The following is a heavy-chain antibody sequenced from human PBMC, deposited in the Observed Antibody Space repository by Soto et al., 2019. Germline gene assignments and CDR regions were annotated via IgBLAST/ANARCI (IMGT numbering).Heavy chain of an antibody. V-gene: IGHV1-2*04. Sequence: ASVKVCCKASGDAFTGYYMHWVRQSTEQRPKWMGWINPNSGDTSYAQKFQGWVTMTTDTSNTTAYMELSRLTSDATALYYFARDQLPDYYYYGMDVRAEGITVTVSS. CDR1: GDAFTGYY. CDR2: INPNSGDT. CDR3: ARDQLPDYYYYGMDV. J-gene: IGHJ6*01. D-gene: IGHD1-26*01.